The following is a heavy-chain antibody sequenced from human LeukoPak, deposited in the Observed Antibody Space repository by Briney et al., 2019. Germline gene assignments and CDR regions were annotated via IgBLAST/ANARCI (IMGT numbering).Heavy chain of an antibody. CDR2: ISAGGDIT. CDR1: GFTFSSYA. CDR3: AKESPQFDY. J-gene: IGHJ4*02. Sequence: GGSLRLSCTASGFTFSSYAMSWVRQAPGKGLEWISSISAGGDITHYADSMQGRFTISRDNSKNTLYLQMNSLRAEDTAVYYCAKESPQFDYWGQGTLVTASS. V-gene: IGHV3-23*01.